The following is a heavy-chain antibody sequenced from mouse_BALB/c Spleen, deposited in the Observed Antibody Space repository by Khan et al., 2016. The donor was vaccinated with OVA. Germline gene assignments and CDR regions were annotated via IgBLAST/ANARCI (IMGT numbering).Heavy chain of an antibody. CDR2: ISSGGHYT. Sequence: EVERVESGGGVVKPGGSLKLSCSASGFTFSSFAMSWVRQTPEKRLEWVATISSGGHYTFYPDSVKGRFTISRDSARNTLYLQMSSLRSEDTAMYDCARSLVDYYAMDYWGQGTSVTVSS. V-gene: IGHV5-9-3*01. CDR3: ARSLVDYYAMDY. J-gene: IGHJ4*01. CDR1: GFTFSSFA. D-gene: IGHD2-2*01.